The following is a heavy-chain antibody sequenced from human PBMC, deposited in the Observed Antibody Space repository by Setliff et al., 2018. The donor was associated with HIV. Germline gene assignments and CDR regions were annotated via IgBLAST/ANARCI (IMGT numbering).Heavy chain of an antibody. CDR3: ARGGPGSSFGYDWFDP. V-gene: IGHV1-46*01. J-gene: IGHJ5*02. Sequence: ASVKVSCKASGYTFTSYYVHFVRQAPGQGPEWMGIINPNGGSTNYAQKFEGRVAMTADTSTNNVHMYLSSLRSEDTAIYHCARGGPGSSFGYDWFDPWGQGTPVTVSS. CDR1: GYTFTSYY. CDR2: INPNGGST. D-gene: IGHD5-18*01.